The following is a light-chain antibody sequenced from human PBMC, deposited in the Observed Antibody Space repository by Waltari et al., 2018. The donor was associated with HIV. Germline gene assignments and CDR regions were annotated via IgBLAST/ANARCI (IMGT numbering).Light chain of an antibody. Sequence: SYELTQPPSVSVSPGQTARITCSGDALPKQYAYWYQQKAGQAPVLVIYKDSERPSGIPERFSVSSSGTTVTLTISGVQAEDEADYYCESADSSLWVFGGGTKLTVL. V-gene: IGLV3-25*03. J-gene: IGLJ3*02. CDR2: KDS. CDR3: ESADSSLWV. CDR1: ALPKQY.